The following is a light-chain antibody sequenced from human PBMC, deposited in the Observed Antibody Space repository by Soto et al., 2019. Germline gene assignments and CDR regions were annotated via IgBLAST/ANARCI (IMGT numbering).Light chain of an antibody. CDR3: QQYNNWPNT. Sequence: EIVMTQSPATLSVSPGERATLSCRASQSVSSNLAWYQQKPGQAPRLLIYGASTRATDIPARFSGSGSGTEFTLTISSLQSEDFAVYYCQQYNNWPNTFGQGTKVEIK. CDR2: GAS. CDR1: QSVSSN. J-gene: IGKJ1*01. V-gene: IGKV3-15*01.